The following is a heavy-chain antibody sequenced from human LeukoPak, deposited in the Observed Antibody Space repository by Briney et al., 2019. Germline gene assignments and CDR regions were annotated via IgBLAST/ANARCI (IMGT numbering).Heavy chain of an antibody. V-gene: IGHV4-59*12. Sequence: PSETLSLTCTVSGGSISSYYWSWIRQPPGKGLEWIGYIYYSGSTNYNPSLKSRVTISVDTSRNQFSLKLSSVTAADTAVYYCARGGVADEGPLYYYYYYGMDVWGQGTTVTVSS. CDR3: ARGGVADEGPLYYYYYYGMDV. CDR1: GGSISSYY. D-gene: IGHD6-19*01. CDR2: IYYSGST. J-gene: IGHJ6*02.